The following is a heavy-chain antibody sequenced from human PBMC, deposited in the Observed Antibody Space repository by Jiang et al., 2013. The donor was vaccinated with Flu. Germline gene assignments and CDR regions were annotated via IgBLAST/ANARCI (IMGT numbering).Heavy chain of an antibody. J-gene: IGHJ4*02. CDR2: IYYSGST. D-gene: IGHD3-3*01. V-gene: IGHV4-39*01. Sequence: GPGLVKPSETLSLTCTVSGGSISSSSYYWGWIRQPPGKGLEWIGSIYYSGSTYYNPSLKSRVTISVDTSKNQFXLKLSSVTAADTAVYYCASTNYDFWSGYPWYFDYWGQGTLVTVSS. CDR3: ASTNYDFWSGYPWYFDY. CDR1: GGSISSSSYY.